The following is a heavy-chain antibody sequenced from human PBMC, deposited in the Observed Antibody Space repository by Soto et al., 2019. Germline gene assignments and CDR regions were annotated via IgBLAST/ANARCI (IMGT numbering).Heavy chain of an antibody. CDR3: AVLRPHTNCRSGDCPNWVDL. CDR2: LGHGGST. Sequence: SETLSLTCSVSGGSVLTFHWTLVRQPPGWGLEWVAFLGHGGSTDYNPSLKSRVAMSLDTSKNQVSLQLRSVTAAESAVYYSAVLRPHTNCRSGDCPNWVDLWGEGTQVTVS. V-gene: IGHV4-59*02. CDR1: GGSVLTFH. J-gene: IGHJ5*02. D-gene: IGHD2-21*02.